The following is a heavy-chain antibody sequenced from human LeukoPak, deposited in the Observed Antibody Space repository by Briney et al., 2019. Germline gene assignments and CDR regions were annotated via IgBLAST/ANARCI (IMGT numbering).Heavy chain of an antibody. CDR3: AREGMGGYNYAA. D-gene: IGHD5-18*01. CDR2: IYHSGST. V-gene: IGHV4-4*02. Sequence: ASGTLSLTCAVSGGSISSGNWWTWVRQPPRKGLEWIGEIYHSGSTNYNPSLKSRVTISVDKSKNQFSLKLSSVTAADTAFYYCAREGMGGYNYAAWGQGILVTVSS. J-gene: IGHJ4*02. CDR1: GGSISSGNW.